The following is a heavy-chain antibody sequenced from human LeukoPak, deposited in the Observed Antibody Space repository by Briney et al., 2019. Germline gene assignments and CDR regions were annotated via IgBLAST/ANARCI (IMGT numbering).Heavy chain of an antibody. V-gene: IGHV4-38-2*01. J-gene: IGHJ3*02. CDR2: IYRSGST. D-gene: IGHD5-12*01. CDR1: GYSISSGYY. CDR3: ARVREVADAFDI. Sequence: SETLSLTCGVSGYSISSGYYWGWIRQPPGKGLEWIGSIYRSGSTYYNPSLKSRVTISVDTSENQFSLKLSSVTAADTALYYCARVREVADAFDIWGQGTMVT.